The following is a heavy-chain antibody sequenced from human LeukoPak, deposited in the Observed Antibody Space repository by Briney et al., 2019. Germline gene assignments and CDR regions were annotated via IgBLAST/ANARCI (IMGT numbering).Heavy chain of an antibody. CDR2: IYNGGNT. D-gene: IGHD1-26*01. CDR1: GFTFSSYA. CDR3: ARDGGRIVGVTEGWYLDL. Sequence: GGSLRLSCAASGFTFSSYAMSWVRQAPGKGLEGVSVIYNGGNTYYADSVKGRFSISRDNSKNTLYLQMNSLSAEDTALYYCARDGGRIVGVTEGWYLDLWGRGTLVTVSS. V-gene: IGHV3-66*01. J-gene: IGHJ2*01.